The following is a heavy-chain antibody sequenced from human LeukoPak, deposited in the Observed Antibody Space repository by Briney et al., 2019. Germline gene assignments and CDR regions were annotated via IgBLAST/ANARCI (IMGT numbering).Heavy chain of an antibody. V-gene: IGHV3-7*01. CDR3: AGDEGWTFDI. J-gene: IGHJ3*02. D-gene: IGHD5-24*01. CDR2: IKQDGSVI. Sequence: PGGSLRLSCAASGFIFSTHWMSWFRQAPGKGLEWVAFIKQDGSVIHYVDSVKGRCTISRDNAKNSLSLQMNSLRADDTAVYYCAGDEGWTFDIWGQGTKVTVSS. CDR1: GFIFSTHW.